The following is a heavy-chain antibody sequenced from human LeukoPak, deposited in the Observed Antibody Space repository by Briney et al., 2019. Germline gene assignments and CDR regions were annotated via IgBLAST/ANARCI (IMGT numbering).Heavy chain of an antibody. Sequence: KAGGSLRLSCAASGFTFSSYAMSWVRQAPGKGLEWVSSSSGSGSYIYYADSVKGRFTISRDNAKNSLYLQMNSLRAEDTAVYYCARRGYSYEIDYWGQGTLVTVSS. D-gene: IGHD5-18*01. J-gene: IGHJ4*02. CDR2: SSGSGSYI. V-gene: IGHV3-21*01. CDR1: GFTFSSYA. CDR3: ARRGYSYEIDY.